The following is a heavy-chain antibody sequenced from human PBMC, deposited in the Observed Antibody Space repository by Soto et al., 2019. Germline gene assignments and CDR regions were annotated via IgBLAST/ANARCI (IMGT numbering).Heavy chain of an antibody. V-gene: IGHV3-9*01. Sequence: EVQLVESGGGLVQPGRSLRLSCAASGFTFDDYAMHWVRQAPGKGLEWVSGISWNSGSIGYADSVKGRFTISRDNAKNSLYLQMNSLRAEDTALYYCAKASYSSGWYVDYWGQGTLVTVSS. D-gene: IGHD6-19*01. CDR2: ISWNSGSI. J-gene: IGHJ4*02. CDR3: AKASYSSGWYVDY. CDR1: GFTFDDYA.